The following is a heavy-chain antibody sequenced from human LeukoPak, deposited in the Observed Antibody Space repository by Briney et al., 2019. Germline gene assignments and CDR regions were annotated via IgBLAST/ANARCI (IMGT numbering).Heavy chain of an antibody. Sequence: ASVKVSYKASGGTFSSYAISWVRQAPGQGLEWMGRTNPNSGGTNYARNFQGRVTMTRDTSISTAYMELSGLSSDDTAVYYCAREFGGGIYPWGQGTLVTVSS. CDR1: GGTFSSYA. J-gene: IGHJ5*02. CDR2: TNPNSGGT. V-gene: IGHV1-2*06. CDR3: AREFGGGIYP. D-gene: IGHD1-26*01.